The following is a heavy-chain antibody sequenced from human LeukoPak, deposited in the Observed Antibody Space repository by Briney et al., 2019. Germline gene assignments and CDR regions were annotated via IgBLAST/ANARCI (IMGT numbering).Heavy chain of an antibody. Sequence: GGSLRLSCEASGFSFSSYSMNWVRQAPGRGLEWVSSISVSGRYIYYADSMKGRFTISRDNAKNSLSLQMNSLRTEETAVYYCAKDGEIFGVVMGASGSNHWGQGTLVAVSS. CDR1: GFSFSSYS. CDR2: ISVSGRYI. V-gene: IGHV3-21*06. CDR3: AKDGEIFGVVMGASGSNH. J-gene: IGHJ5*02. D-gene: IGHD3-3*01.